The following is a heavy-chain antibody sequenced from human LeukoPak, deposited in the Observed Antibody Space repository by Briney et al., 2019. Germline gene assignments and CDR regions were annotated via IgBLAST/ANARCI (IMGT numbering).Heavy chain of an antibody. Sequence: ASVKVSCKASGYSFSSYYMHWVRQAPGQGLEWMGIINPSGGSTTYAQKFRGRVTMTRDTSTTTVYMELSSLKSEDTAVYYCARWTGTTGLDYWGQGTLVTVSS. CDR3: ARWTGTTGLDY. J-gene: IGHJ4*02. CDR1: GYSFSSYY. D-gene: IGHD1-1*01. V-gene: IGHV1-46*01. CDR2: INPSGGST.